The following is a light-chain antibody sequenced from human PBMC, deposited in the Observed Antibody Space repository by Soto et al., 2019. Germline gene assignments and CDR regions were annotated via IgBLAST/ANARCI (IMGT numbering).Light chain of an antibody. J-gene: IGLJ1*01. CDR2: GNN. V-gene: IGLV1-40*01. CDR3: QSYDSSLSGYV. Sequence: QSVLTQPPSVSGAPGQRVTISFTGSSANIGAAYNVDWYQQLPRTAPKLLIYGNNNRPSGVPARFSGSKSGTSASLAIAGLRAEDEGDYYCQSYDSSLSGYVFGTGTKVTVL. CDR1: SANIGAAYN.